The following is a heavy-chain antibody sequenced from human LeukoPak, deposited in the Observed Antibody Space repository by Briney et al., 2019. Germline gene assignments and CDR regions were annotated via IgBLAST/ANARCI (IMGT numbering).Heavy chain of an antibody. V-gene: IGHV3-30*18. CDR1: GFTFSSYG. CDR2: ISYDGSNK. J-gene: IGHJ6*04. CDR3: AKTPRKDYYYGMDV. Sequence: GRSLRLSCAASGFTFSSYGMHWVRQAPGKGLEWVAVISYDGSNKYYADSVKGRFTISRDNSKNTLYLQMNSLRAEDTAVYYCAKTPRKDYYYGMDVWGKGTPVTVSS.